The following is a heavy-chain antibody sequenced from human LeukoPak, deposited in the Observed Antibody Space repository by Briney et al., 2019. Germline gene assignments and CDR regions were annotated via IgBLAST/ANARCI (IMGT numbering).Heavy chain of an antibody. D-gene: IGHD6-19*01. Sequence: SVKVSCKASGGTFSSYATSWVRQAPGQGLEWMGRIIPIFGTANYAQKFQGRVTITTDESTSTAYMELSSLRSEDTAVYYCARVAVAGTVNWFDPWGQGTLVTVSS. J-gene: IGHJ5*02. CDR3: ARVAVAGTVNWFDP. CDR1: GGTFSSYA. CDR2: IIPIFGTA. V-gene: IGHV1-69*05.